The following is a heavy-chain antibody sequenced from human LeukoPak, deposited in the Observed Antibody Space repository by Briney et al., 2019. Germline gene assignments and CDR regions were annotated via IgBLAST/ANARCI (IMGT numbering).Heavy chain of an antibody. CDR1: GFTFSSYA. CDR3: AKGGDYSYYYYHYMDV. Sequence: GGSLRLSCAASGFTFSSYAMSWVRQAPGKGLEWVSAISGSGGSTYYADSVKGRFTISRDNSKNTLYLQMNSLRAEDTAVYYCAKGGDYSYYYYHYMDVWGKGTTVTVSS. J-gene: IGHJ6*03. CDR2: ISGSGGST. V-gene: IGHV3-23*01. D-gene: IGHD4-17*01.